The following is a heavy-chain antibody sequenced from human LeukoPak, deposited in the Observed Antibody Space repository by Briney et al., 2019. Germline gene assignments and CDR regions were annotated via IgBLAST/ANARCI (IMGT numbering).Heavy chain of an antibody. CDR3: AKDPGSTFYYDSSGYPGGLDV. D-gene: IGHD3-22*01. V-gene: IGHV3-23*01. J-gene: IGHJ6*02. CDR2: ISGSGVST. CDR1: GLTLANNA. Sequence: PGGSLRLSCAVSGLTLANNAMSWVRQAPGKGLEWVSGISGSGVSTYYADSVKGRFTISRDSSKNTLYLQMDSLRAEDTAVYYCAKDPGSTFYYDSSGYPGGLDVWGQGTTVTVSS.